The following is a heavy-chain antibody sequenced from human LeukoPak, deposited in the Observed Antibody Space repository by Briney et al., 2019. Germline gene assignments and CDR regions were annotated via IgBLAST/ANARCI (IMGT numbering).Heavy chain of an antibody. D-gene: IGHD6-19*01. Sequence: ASVKVSCKASGGTFSSYAISWVRQAPGQGLEWMGRIIAIFGTANYAQKFQGRVTITTDESTSTAYMELSSLRSEATAVYYCATEGGQWLAPVISHAYFDYWGQGTLVTVSS. CDR3: ATEGGQWLAPVISHAYFDY. J-gene: IGHJ4*02. V-gene: IGHV1-69*05. CDR1: GGTFSSYA. CDR2: IIAIFGTA.